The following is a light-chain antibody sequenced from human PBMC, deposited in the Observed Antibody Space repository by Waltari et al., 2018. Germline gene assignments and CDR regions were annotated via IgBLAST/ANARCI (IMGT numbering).Light chain of an antibody. CDR3: SSYTSSSTLWM. CDR2: DVS. J-gene: IGLJ3*02. V-gene: IGLV2-14*03. CDR1: SSDVGGYRY. Sequence: QSALTQPASVSGSPGQSITISCTGSSSDVGGYRYVSWYPPHPCKAPNLMISDVSHLPSWVSNRFSGSKSGNTASLTISGLQAEDGADYYCSSYTSSSTLWMFGGGTKLTVL.